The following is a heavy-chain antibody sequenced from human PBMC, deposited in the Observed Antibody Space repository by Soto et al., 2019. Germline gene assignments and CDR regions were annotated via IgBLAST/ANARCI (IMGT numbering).Heavy chain of an antibody. CDR1: GFTFSNYA. V-gene: IGHV3-23*01. CDR3: AKLFLDCSTATCYGEGNWFGP. Sequence: PGGSLRLSCAASGFTFSNYAMTWVRQAPGKGLEWVSAISYGGGGTSYADSVKGRFTISRDNSKNTLYLQMNSLRAEDTAVYYCAKLFLDCSTATCYGEGNWFGPWGQGTLVTVPQ. D-gene: IGHD2-2*01. CDR2: ISYGGGGT. J-gene: IGHJ5*02.